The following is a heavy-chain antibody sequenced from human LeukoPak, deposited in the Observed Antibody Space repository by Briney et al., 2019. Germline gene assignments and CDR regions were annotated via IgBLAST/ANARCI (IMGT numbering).Heavy chain of an antibody. CDR2: MFYSGTT. Sequence: QASETLSLTCTVAGDSMSGYYWSWIRQPPGKGLEWIGYMFYSGTTGYNPSLKSRVTISADTSRNHFSLKLYSVTAADTAVYYCARHDDYPGFGRGFDPWGQGSLVTVSS. J-gene: IGHJ5*02. CDR1: GDSMSGYY. CDR3: ARHDDYPGFGRGFDP. D-gene: IGHD3-16*01. V-gene: IGHV4-59*08.